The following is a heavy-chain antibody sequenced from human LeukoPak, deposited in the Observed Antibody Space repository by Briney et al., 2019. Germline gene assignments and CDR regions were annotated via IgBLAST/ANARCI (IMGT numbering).Heavy chain of an antibody. D-gene: IGHD3-22*01. CDR2: IYYSGST. Sequence: SETLSLTCTVSGGSISSYYWSWLRQPPGKGLEWIGYIYYSGSTNYNPSLKSRVTISVDTSKNQFSLKLSSVTAADTAVYYCASGIVVVRQGAFDIWGQGTMVTVSS. J-gene: IGHJ3*02. CDR3: ASGIVVVRQGAFDI. CDR1: GGSISSYY. V-gene: IGHV4-59*01.